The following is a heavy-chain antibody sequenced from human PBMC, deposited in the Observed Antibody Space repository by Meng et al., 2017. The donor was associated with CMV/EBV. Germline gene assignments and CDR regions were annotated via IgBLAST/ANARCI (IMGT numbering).Heavy chain of an antibody. Sequence: GGSLRLSCAASGFTFSSYAMHWVRQAPGKGLEWVAVISYDGSNKYYADSVKGRFTISRDNSKNTLYLQMNSLRAEDTAVYYCASAACCGGDCYSGAFDIWGQGTMVTVSS. J-gene: IGHJ3*02. CDR1: GFTFSSYA. CDR3: ASAACCGGDCYSGAFDI. D-gene: IGHD2-21*01. V-gene: IGHV3-30*04. CDR2: ISYDGSNK.